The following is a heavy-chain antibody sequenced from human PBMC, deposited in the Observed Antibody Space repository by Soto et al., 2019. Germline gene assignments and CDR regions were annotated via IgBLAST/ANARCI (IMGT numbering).Heavy chain of an antibody. CDR2: IHPAGINT. V-gene: IGHV1-46*01. Sequence: ASVKVSCKAFGYSFISHYMHWVRQAPGQGLEWMGRIHPAGINTAYAQKFQGRVTMTTDTSTSTVYMELRSLRSDDTAVYYCAREYYYGSGPGYWGKGTLVTVSS. CDR1: GYSFISHY. D-gene: IGHD3-10*01. CDR3: AREYYYGSGPGY. J-gene: IGHJ4*02.